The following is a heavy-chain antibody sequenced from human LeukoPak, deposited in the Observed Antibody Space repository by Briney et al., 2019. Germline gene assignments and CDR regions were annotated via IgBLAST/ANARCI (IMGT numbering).Heavy chain of an antibody. CDR2: MNPNSGNT. V-gene: IGHV1-8*01. CDR3: AKDISVGPVYFGSDY. D-gene: IGHD3-10*01. CDR1: GYTFTSHD. J-gene: IGHJ4*02. Sequence: ASVKVSCKASGYTFTSHDINWVRQASGQGLEWMGWMNPNSGNTGYAQKFQGRVTMTRSTSMSTAYVELNSLRPEDTAVYYCAKDISVGPVYFGSDYWGQGTLVTVSS.